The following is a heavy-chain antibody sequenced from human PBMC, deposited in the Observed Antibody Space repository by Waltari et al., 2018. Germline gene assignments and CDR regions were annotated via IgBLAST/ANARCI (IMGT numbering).Heavy chain of an antibody. D-gene: IGHD1-1*01. J-gene: IGHJ5*02. CDR2: NSAYNDNT. CDR1: GYMFRNFG. V-gene: IGHV1-18*01. CDR3: ARDRRDDNNSVRWLDP. Sequence: QIQLVQSGGEVKKPGASVKVSCKASGYMFRNFGIFWVRQAPGHGLEYMGWNSAYNDNTNYAQNFQGRLPLTTDTSASTAYMELSSLTSADTAVYFCARDRRDDNNSVRWLDPWGQGTLVTVSS.